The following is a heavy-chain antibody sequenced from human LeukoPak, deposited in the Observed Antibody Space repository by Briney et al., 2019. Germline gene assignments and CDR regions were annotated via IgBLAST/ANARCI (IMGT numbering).Heavy chain of an antibody. CDR1: GYIFTRYD. CDR3: ATNQYYYDSSGYYLFYFDY. CDR2: MNRYSGNR. V-gene: IGHV1-8*01. D-gene: IGHD3-22*01. J-gene: IGHJ4*02. Sequence: ASVKVSCKTSGYIFTRYDMNWVRQATGQGLEWMEWMNRYSGNRGYAQKFQGRVTMTEDTSTDTAYMELSSLRSEDTAVYYCATNQYYYDSSGYYLFYFDYWGQGTLVTVSS.